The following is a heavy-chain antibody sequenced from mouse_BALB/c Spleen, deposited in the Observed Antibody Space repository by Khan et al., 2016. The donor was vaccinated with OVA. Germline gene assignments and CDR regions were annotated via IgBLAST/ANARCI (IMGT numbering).Heavy chain of an antibody. CDR1: GFTFNTYA. D-gene: IGHD1-1*01. CDR2: IRSKGNNYAT. V-gene: IGHV10-1*02. CDR3: VGLTTVVTRYCDV. J-gene: IGHJ1*01. Sequence: EVQLVETGGGLVQPKGSLKLSCAASGFTFNTYAMNWVRQAPGKGLEWVARIRSKGNNYATYYADSVKDRFTISRDDSQSMLYLQMNNLKTDDTAMYYCVGLTTVVTRYCDVRGAGTTVIVSS.